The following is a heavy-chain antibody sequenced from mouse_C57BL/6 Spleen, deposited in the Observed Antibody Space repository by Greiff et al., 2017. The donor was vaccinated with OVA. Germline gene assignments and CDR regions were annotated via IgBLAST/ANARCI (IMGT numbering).Heavy chain of an antibody. CDR2: IDPENGDT. V-gene: IGHV14-4*01. D-gene: IGHD2-3*01. CDR1: GFNIKDDY. J-gene: IGHJ2*01. Sequence: VQLQQSGAELVRPGASVKLSCTASGFNIKDDYMHWVKQRPEQGLEWIGWIDPENGDTEYASKFQGKATITADTSSNTAYLQLSSLTSEDTAVYYCTPIYDGYYGYWGQGTTLTVSS. CDR3: TPIYDGYYGY.